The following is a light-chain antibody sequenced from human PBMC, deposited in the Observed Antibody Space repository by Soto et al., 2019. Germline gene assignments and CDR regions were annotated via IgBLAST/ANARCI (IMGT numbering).Light chain of an antibody. CDR3: QHYGGPYT. J-gene: IGKJ2*01. V-gene: IGKV3-20*01. CDR2: AAS. CDR1: QSVSDNY. Sequence: EIVLTQSPATLSLSPGERGTLSCRASQSVSDNYLAWYQHQPGQAPRLLIYAASSRATGTPDRFSGSGSGTDFTLTSSRLEDEVFAVYYCQHYGGPYTFGQGTKLEIK.